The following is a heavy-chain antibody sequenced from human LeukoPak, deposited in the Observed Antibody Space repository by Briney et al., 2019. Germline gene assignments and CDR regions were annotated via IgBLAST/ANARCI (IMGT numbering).Heavy chain of an antibody. Sequence: SETLSLTCTVSGGSISSYFWSWLRQPPGKRLEWIGYISYSGNTDYNPSLKSRVTLSVDTSKNRLSLKLSSVTAAYTAVYYCARKSSRGGFNGYDYWYFDLWGRGTLVTVSS. CDR1: GGSISSYF. V-gene: IGHV4-59*08. CDR3: ARKSSRGGFNGYDYWYFDL. D-gene: IGHD5-12*01. CDR2: ISYSGNT. J-gene: IGHJ2*01.